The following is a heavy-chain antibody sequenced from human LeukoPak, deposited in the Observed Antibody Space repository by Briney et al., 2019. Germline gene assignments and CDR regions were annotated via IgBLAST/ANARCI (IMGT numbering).Heavy chain of an antibody. CDR1: GGSISSSSYY. V-gene: IGHV4-39*07. J-gene: IGHJ6*02. CDR3: ARDRGVQHYYYYGMDV. CDR2: IYYSGST. D-gene: IGHD3-10*01. Sequence: PSETLSLTCTVSGGSISSSSYYWGWIRQPPGKGLEWIGSIYYSGSTNYNPSLKSRVTISVDTSKNQFSLKLSSVTAADTAVYYCARDRGVQHYYYYGMDVWGQGTTVTVSS.